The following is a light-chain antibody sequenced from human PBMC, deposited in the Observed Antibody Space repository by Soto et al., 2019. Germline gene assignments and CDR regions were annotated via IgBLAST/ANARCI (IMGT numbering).Light chain of an antibody. CDR3: QQYGSSNT. CDR2: GAS. J-gene: IGKJ2*01. V-gene: IGKV3-20*01. Sequence: EIVMTQSPATLSLSPGDTATLSCRASQRISGNLAWYQHKPGQAPRLLVYGASTRATGLPDRFSGSGSGTDFTLTISRLEPEDFAVYYCQQYGSSNTFGQGTKLEIK. CDR1: QRISGN.